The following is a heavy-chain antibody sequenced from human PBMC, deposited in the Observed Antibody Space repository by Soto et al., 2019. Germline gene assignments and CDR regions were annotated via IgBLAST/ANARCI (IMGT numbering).Heavy chain of an antibody. CDR2: ISWNSGSI. CDR1: GFTFDDYA. Sequence: DVQLVESGGGLVQPGRSLRLSCAASGFTFDDYAMHWVRQAPGKGLEWVSGISWNSGSIGYADSVKGRFTISRDNAKNSLYLQMNGLRAEDTALYYCAKDRNNHDNTGGAFDIWGQGTMVTVSS. CDR3: AKDRNNHDNTGGAFDI. J-gene: IGHJ3*02. V-gene: IGHV3-9*01. D-gene: IGHD3-16*01.